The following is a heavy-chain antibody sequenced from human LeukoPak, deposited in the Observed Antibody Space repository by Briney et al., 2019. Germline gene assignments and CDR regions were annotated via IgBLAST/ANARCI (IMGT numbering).Heavy chain of an antibody. CDR1: GFTFDDYA. Sequence: GGSLRLSCAASGFTFDDYAMHWVRQAPGKGLEWVSLITWDAGSTYYADSVKGRFTISRDNSKNSLYLQMNSLRAEDTALYYCAKGTSSWHEFDYWGQGTLVTVSS. CDR2: ITWDAGST. V-gene: IGHV3-43D*03. J-gene: IGHJ4*02. CDR3: AKGTSSWHEFDY. D-gene: IGHD6-13*01.